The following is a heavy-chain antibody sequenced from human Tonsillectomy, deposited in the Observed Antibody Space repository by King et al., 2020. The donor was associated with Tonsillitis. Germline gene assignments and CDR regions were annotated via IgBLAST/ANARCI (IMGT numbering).Heavy chain of an antibody. D-gene: IGHD2-2*01. J-gene: IGHJ4*02. Sequence: GQLVQSGAEVKKPGSSVKVSCKASGGTFSSFTLSWVRQAPGQGLEWMGRIIPILGIANYAQKFQGRDTITADRSTRTAYMELDSLRSEDTALHYCARGGMPLYYFEYWGQGTLVTVSS. CDR1: GGTFSSFT. CDR3: ARGGMPLYYFEY. CDR2: IIPILGIA. V-gene: IGHV1-69*02.